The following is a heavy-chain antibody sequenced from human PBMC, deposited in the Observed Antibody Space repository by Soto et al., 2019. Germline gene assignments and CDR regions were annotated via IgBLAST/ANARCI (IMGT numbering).Heavy chain of an antibody. CDR2: IIPIPGTA. J-gene: IGHJ6*02. CDR3: ARSQGSSTSLEIYYYYYYGMDV. Sequence: QVQLVQSGAEVKKPGSSVKVSCKASGGTFGSYAISWVRQAPGQGLEWMGGIIPIPGTANYAQKFQGRVTIRADESTSTAYMELSSLRSEDTAVYYCARSQGSSTSLEIYYYYYYGMDVWGQGTTVTVSS. V-gene: IGHV1-69*01. CDR1: GGTFGSYA. D-gene: IGHD2-2*01.